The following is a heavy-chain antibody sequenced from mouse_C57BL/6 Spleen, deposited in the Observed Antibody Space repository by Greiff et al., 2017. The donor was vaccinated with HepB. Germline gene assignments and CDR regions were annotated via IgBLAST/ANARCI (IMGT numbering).Heavy chain of an antibody. V-gene: IGHV1-75*01. CDR3: EGYSRGGVLDY. CDR2: IFPGSGST. Sequence: QVQLQQSGPELVKPGASVKISCKASGYTFTDYYINWVKQRPGQGLEWIGWIFPGSGSTYYNEKFKGKATLTVDKSSSTAYMLLSSLTSEDSAVYSCEGYSRGGVLDYWGQGTTLTVSS. J-gene: IGHJ2*01. D-gene: IGHD2-14*01. CDR1: GYTFTDYY.